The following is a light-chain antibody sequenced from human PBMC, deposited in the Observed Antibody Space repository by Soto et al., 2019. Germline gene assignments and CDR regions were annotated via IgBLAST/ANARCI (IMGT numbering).Light chain of an antibody. Sequence: EIVMTQSPATLSVSPGERATLSCRASQSVSSNLAWYQQKPGQAPRLLIFGASTRATGIPARFSGSGSGTEFSLTITSLQSEDFALYYCQQYNNRPPWKLSQGTKVDIK. V-gene: IGKV3-15*01. J-gene: IGKJ1*01. CDR1: QSVSSN. CDR2: GAS. CDR3: QQYNNRPPWK.